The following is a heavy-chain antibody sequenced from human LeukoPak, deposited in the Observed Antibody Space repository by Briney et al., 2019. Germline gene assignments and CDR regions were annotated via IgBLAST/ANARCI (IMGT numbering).Heavy chain of an antibody. V-gene: IGHV1-69*05. CDR1: GGTFSSYA. J-gene: IGHJ6*03. Sequence: SVKVSCKASGGTFSSYAISWVRQAPGQGLEWMGRIIPIFGTANYAQKFQGRVTITTDESTSTAYMELSSLRSEDTAVYYCARGWGAVNYYYYLDVWGEGATVTVSS. D-gene: IGHD1-26*01. CDR2: IIPIFGTA. CDR3: ARGWGAVNYYYYLDV.